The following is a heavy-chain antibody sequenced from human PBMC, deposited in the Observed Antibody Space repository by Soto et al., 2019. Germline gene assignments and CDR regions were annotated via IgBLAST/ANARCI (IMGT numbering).Heavy chain of an antibody. Sequence: QVHLVQSGAEVKKPGASVKVSCKGSGYGFTTCGITWVRQAPGQGLEWMAWISAHNGNTNYAQKLQGRVTVTRDTSTSTAYMELRSLRSDDTAVYYCARGRDGDYWGQGALVTVSS. V-gene: IGHV1-18*01. CDR2: ISAHNGNT. CDR1: GYGFTTCG. D-gene: IGHD6-6*01. CDR3: ARGRDGDY. J-gene: IGHJ4*02.